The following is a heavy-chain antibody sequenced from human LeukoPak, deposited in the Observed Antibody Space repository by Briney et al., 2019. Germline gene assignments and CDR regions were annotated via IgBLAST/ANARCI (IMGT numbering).Heavy chain of an antibody. CDR1: GFTFSSYA. Sequence: PGGSLRLSCAASGFTFSSYAMSWVRQAPGKGLEWVANIKQDGSEKYYVDSVKGRFTNSRDNAKNSLYLQMNSLRAEDTAVYYCARTLIVVVPAANRTIFDYWGQGTLVTVSS. D-gene: IGHD2-2*01. CDR2: IKQDGSEK. V-gene: IGHV3-7*01. CDR3: ARTLIVVVPAANRTIFDY. J-gene: IGHJ4*02.